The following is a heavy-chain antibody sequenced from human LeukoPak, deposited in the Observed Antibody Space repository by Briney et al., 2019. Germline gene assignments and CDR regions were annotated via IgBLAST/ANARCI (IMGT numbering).Heavy chain of an antibody. D-gene: IGHD3-22*01. J-gene: IGHJ3*01. Sequence: PGGSLRLSCSASEFTFSDYSVNWVRQAPGKGLEWASSITSGSSFIYYADSVKGRFTISRDNARNSLYLQMNSLRADDTAIYYCARTLYESSGYRRNVFDVWGQGTMVIVSS. V-gene: IGHV3-21*01. CDR3: ARTLYESSGYRRNVFDV. CDR1: EFTFSDYS. CDR2: ITSGSSFI.